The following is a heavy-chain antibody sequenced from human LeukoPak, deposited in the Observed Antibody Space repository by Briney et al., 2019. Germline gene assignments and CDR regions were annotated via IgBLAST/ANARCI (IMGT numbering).Heavy chain of an antibody. D-gene: IGHD2-21*02. CDR3: ARGDCGGDCYVLDY. CDR1: GFSVSDNY. CDR2: IYSSGST. Sequence: GGSLRLSCAASGFSVSDNYMYWVRQAPGKGLEWVSVIYSSGSTYHADFVKGRFTISRDISKNTLYLQMNSLRPEDTAVYYCARGDCGGDCYVLDYWGQGTLVTVSS. J-gene: IGHJ4*02. V-gene: IGHV3-66*02.